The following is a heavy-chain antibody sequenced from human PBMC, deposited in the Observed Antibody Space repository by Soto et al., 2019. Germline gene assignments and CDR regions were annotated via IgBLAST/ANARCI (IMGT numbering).Heavy chain of an antibody. V-gene: IGHV3-64*04. D-gene: IGHD3-9*01. CDR3: ANGRATYGLLTHDY. CDR2: IRGNGDPP. Sequence: PGGSLRLSCSASGFTFSSYAMHWVRQAPGKGLEYVSGIRGNGDPPFYADSVKGRFAISRDNSRNTLYLQMHSLTAEDTAVYYCANGRATYGLLTHDYWGQGT. CDR1: GFTFSSYA. J-gene: IGHJ4*02.